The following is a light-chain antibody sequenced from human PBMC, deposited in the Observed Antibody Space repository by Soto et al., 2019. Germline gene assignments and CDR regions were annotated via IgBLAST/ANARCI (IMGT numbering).Light chain of an antibody. J-gene: IGKJ4*01. CDR1: QGISSY. CDR3: HKYYSYPPIT. Sequence: AIRMTQSPSSLSASTGDRVTITCRASQGISSYLAWYQQKPGKAPKLLIYAASTLQSGVPSRFSGSGSGTDFTLTISCLQSEDFATYYCHKYYSYPPITFGGGTKVEIK. V-gene: IGKV1-8*01. CDR2: AAS.